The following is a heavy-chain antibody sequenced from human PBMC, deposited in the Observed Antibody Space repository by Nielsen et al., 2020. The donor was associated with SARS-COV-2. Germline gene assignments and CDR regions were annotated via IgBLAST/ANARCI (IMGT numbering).Heavy chain of an antibody. Sequence: GESLKISCKGSGYTFTSYWLTWVRQVPGKGLEWMGMIDPGDSDVKYSPSFQGHVTISAAKSINTAYLQWRSLQASDTAMYYCARHRNTAMIMNFWGQGTLVTVSS. V-gene: IGHV5-10-1*01. CDR3: ARHRNTAMIMNF. D-gene: IGHD5-18*01. CDR2: IDPGDSDV. J-gene: IGHJ4*02. CDR1: GYTFTSYW.